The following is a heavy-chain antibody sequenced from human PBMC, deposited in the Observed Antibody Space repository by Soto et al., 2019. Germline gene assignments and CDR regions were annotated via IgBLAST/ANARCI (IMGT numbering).Heavy chain of an antibody. V-gene: IGHV4-61*01. D-gene: IGHD5-12*01. CDR2: ISYSGST. CDR1: GGSVSSDIYY. J-gene: IGHJ4*02. CDR3: ARHTRGWHDFGY. Sequence: SETLSLTCTVSGGSVSSDIYYWSWIRQPPGKGLEWIGYISYSGSTNYNPSLKSRVTTSIDTSKSQFSLKLSSVTAADTAVYYCARHTRGWHDFGYWGQGTLVTVSS.